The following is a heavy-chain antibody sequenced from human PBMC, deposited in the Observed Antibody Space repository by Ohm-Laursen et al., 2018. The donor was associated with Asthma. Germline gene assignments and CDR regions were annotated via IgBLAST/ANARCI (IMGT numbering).Heavy chain of an antibody. D-gene: IGHD3-3*01. V-gene: IGHV3-30*03. CDR1: GFTFSSYG. J-gene: IGHJ4*02. CDR2: ISYDGSNK. Sequence: SLRLSCAASGFTFSSYGMHWVRQAPGKGLEWVAVISYDGSNKYYADSVKGQFTISRDNSKSTLYLQMNSLRAEDTAVYYCARDGHTIFGVVINSLDYWGQGTLVTVSS. CDR3: ARDGHTIFGVVINSLDY.